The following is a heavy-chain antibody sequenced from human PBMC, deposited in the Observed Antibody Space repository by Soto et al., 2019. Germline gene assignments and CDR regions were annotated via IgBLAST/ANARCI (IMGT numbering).Heavy chain of an antibody. CDR2: INAGNGNT. Sequence: QVQLVQSGAEVKKPGASVKVSCKASGYTFTSYAMHWVRQAPGQRLEWMGWINAGNGNTKYSQQFQGRVTITRDTSASTAYMELSSLRSEDTAVYYCAAGYSSSWSLFFDYWGQGTLVTVSS. V-gene: IGHV1-3*01. CDR3: AAGYSSSWSLFFDY. CDR1: GYTFTSYA. D-gene: IGHD6-13*01. J-gene: IGHJ4*02.